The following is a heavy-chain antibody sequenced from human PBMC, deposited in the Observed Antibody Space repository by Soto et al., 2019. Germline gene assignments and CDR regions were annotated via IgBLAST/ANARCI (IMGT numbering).Heavy chain of an antibody. CDR3: AAGTPAPGFDY. CDR1: GFTVSSNY. V-gene: IGHV3-53*04. J-gene: IGHJ4*02. D-gene: IGHD2-2*01. CDR2: IYSGGST. Sequence: EVQLVESGGALVQPGGSLRLSCAASGFTVSSNYMNWVRRAPGKGLEWVSVIYSGGSTYYADSVKGRFTIARPNSENTVFLQMNSLRTEDTAVYYCAAGTPAPGFDYWGQGTLVTVSS.